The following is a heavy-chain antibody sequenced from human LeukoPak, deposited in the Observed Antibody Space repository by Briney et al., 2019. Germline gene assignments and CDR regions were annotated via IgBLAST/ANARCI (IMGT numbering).Heavy chain of an antibody. CDR1: GDSISSSY. CDR2: ISASGNT. J-gene: IGHJ4*02. D-gene: IGHD3-22*01. Sequence: SETLSLTCTVSGDSISSSYWSWIRQPAGKGLEWIGRISASGNTNYSPSLRSRVSMSVDTSENSFSLNLDSVTAADTAVYYCARVNYDVWGQGTLVIVSS. V-gene: IGHV4-4*07. CDR3: ARVNYDV.